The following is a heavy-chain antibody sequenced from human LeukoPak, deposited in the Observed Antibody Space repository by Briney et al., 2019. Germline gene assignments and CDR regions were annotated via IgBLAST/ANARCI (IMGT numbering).Heavy chain of an antibody. D-gene: IGHD2-2*01. CDR2: INSDGSST. CDR3: ARYCSSTSCYAGYYYGMDV. Sequence: GGSLRLSCAASGFTFSSYWMHWVRQAPGKGLVWVSRINSDGSSTSYADSVKGRFTISRDNAKNPLYLQMNSLRAEGTAVYYRARYCSSTSCYAGYYYGMDVWGQGTTVTVSS. J-gene: IGHJ6*02. V-gene: IGHV3-74*01. CDR1: GFTFSSYW.